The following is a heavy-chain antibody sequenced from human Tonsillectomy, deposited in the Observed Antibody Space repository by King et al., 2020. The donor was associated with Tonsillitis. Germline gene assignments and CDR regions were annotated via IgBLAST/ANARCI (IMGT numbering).Heavy chain of an antibody. V-gene: IGHV3-49*04. CDR1: RFTFGDYA. Sequence: QLVQSGGGLVQPGRSLRLSCTASRFTFGDYAMSWVRQAPGKGLEWVGFIRSKTYGGATENAASVKGRFTISRDDSKSVAYLQMNSLKTEDTAVYYCIFSYDSTGHGAFDIWGQGTMVTVSS. J-gene: IGHJ3*02. D-gene: IGHD3-22*01. CDR2: IRSKTYGGAT. CDR3: IFSYDSTGHGAFDI.